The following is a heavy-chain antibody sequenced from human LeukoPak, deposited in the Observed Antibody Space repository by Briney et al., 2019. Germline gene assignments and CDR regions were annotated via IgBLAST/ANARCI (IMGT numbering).Heavy chain of an antibody. CDR3: ARVFTYYDSSGYYSGGHFDY. CDR2: INTNTGNP. J-gene: IGHJ4*02. CDR1: GYTFTSYA. D-gene: IGHD3-22*01. Sequence: ASVKVSCKASGYTFTSYAMNWVRQAPGQGLEWMGWINTNTGNPTYAQGFTGRFVFSLDTSVSTAYLQISSLKAEDTAVYYCARVFTYYDSSGYYSGGHFDYWGQGTLVTVSS. V-gene: IGHV7-4-1*02.